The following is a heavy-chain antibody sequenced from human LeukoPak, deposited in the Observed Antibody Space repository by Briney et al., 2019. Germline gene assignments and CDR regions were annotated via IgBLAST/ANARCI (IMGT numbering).Heavy chain of an antibody. V-gene: IGHV1-2*06. J-gene: IGHJ4*02. CDR2: INSNSGDT. CDR3: ARLIRRIAVVDLDY. CDR1: GYTFTDYY. D-gene: IGHD2-15*01. Sequence: ASVKVSCKASGYTFTDYYIHWVRQAPEQGLEWMGRINSNSGDTNYAQKFQGRVTMTRDTSINTAYMELSKLRSDDTAVYYCARLIRRIAVVDLDYWGQGTLITVSS.